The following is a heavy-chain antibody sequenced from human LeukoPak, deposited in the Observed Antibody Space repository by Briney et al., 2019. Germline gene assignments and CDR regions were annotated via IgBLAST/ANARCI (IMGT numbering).Heavy chain of an antibody. CDR2: ISGSGGST. CDR1: GFTFSSYA. V-gene: IGHV3-23*01. CDR3: ANLVSYGDDDY. D-gene: IGHD4-17*01. J-gene: IGHJ4*02. Sequence: GGSLRLSCAASGFTFSSYAMSWVRQAPGKGLEWVSAISGSGGSTYYADSVKGRFTISRGNSKNTLYLQMNSLRAEDTAVYYCANLVSYGDDDYWGQGTLVTVSS.